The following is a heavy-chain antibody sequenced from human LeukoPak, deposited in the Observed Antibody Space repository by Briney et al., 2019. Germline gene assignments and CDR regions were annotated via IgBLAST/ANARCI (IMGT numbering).Heavy chain of an antibody. D-gene: IGHD3-10*01. V-gene: IGHV3-9*01. CDR3: ARAREEITMVRGVIITAQYYFDY. CDR2: ISWNSGSI. J-gene: IGHJ4*02. Sequence: PGGSLRLSCAASGFTFDDYAMHWVRQAPGKGLEWVSGISWNSGSIGYADSVKGRFTISRDNAKNSLYLQMNSLRAEDTAVYYCARAREEITMVRGVIITAQYYFDYWGQGTLVTVSS. CDR1: GFTFDDYA.